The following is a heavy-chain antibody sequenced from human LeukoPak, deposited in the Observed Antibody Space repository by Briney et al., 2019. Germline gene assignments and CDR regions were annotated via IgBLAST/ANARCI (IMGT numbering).Heavy chain of an antibody. Sequence: SETLSLTCAVYGGSFSGYYWSWIRQPPGKGLEWIGEINHSGSTNYNPSLKSRVTISVDTSKNQFSLKLSSVTAADTAVYYCARGRRPYCSGGSCYYFDYWGQGTPVTVSS. CDR2: INHSGST. CDR1: GGSFSGYY. CDR3: ARGRRPYCSGGSCYYFDY. V-gene: IGHV4-34*01. D-gene: IGHD2-15*01. J-gene: IGHJ4*02.